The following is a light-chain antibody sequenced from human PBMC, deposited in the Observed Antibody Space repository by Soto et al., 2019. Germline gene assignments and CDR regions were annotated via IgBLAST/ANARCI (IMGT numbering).Light chain of an antibody. CDR3: QQYYNFPCT. J-gene: IGKJ2*02. V-gene: IGKV1-8*01. CDR1: QGIGSY. CDR2: AAS. Sequence: AIRMTQSPSSFSASTGDRVTITCRASQGIGSYLAWFQQKSGTAPQLLIYAASTLQSGIPSRFSGSGSGTDFTLTISCLQSEDFATYYCQQYYNFPCTFGQGTKLEVK.